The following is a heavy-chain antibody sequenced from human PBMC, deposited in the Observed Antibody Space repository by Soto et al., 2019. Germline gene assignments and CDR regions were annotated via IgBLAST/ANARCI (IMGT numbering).Heavy chain of an antibody. CDR2: INTNTGDT. CDR1: GYTFTGYH. D-gene: IGHD1-26*01. J-gene: IGHJ5*02. V-gene: IGHV1-2*04. CDR3: ARWVGASNWFDP. Sequence: AAVKVSCKTSGYTFTGYHIHWVRQAPGQGLEWMGWINTNTGDTNYAQKFQGWVTMTRDTSINTAYVQLSRLTSDDTAVYYCARWVGASNWFDPWGQGTLVTVSS.